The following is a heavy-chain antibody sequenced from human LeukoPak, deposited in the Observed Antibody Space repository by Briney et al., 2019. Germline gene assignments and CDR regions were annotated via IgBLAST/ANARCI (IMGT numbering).Heavy chain of an antibody. V-gene: IGHV1-2*02. D-gene: IGHD2-15*01. CDR2: INPNSGGT. J-gene: IGHJ4*02. CDR1: GYTFTGYY. Sequence: SVKVSCKASGYTFTGYYLHWVRQAPGQGLEWMGWINPNSGGTNFAQKFQGRVTMTRDTSISVAYMELSSLGSDDTAVYYCARDWGNCSGGSCFQDYWGQGTLLIVSS. CDR3: ARDWGNCSGGSCFQDY.